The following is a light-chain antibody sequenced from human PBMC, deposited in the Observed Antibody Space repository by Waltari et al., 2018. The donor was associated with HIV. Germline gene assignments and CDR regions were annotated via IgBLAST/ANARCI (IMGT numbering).Light chain of an antibody. CDR2: KDN. CDR3: YSTDNNGDRGV. CDR1: ALPKRY. V-gene: IGLV3-10*01. J-gene: IGLJ2*01. Sequence: SYELTQPPSVSVSPGQTARTTCPGDALPKRYAYWYQQRSGQAPVLVIYKDNKRPSGITERFSGSSSGTMATLTISGARVEDEADYYCYSTDNNGDRGVFGGGTK.